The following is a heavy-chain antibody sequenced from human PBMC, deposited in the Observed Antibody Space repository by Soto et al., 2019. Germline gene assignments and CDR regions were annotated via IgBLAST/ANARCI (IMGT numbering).Heavy chain of an antibody. D-gene: IGHD3-9*01. J-gene: IGHJ4*02. CDR2: ISYDGSNK. CDR3: AKDFDWLYGSSDYLDY. V-gene: IGHV3-30*18. CDR1: GFTFSSYG. Sequence: PGGSLRLSCAASGFTFSSYGMHWVRQAPGKGLEWVAVISYDGSNKYYADSVKGRFTISRDNSKNTLYLQMNSLRAEDTAVYYCAKDFDWLYGSSDYLDYWGQGTLVTVSS.